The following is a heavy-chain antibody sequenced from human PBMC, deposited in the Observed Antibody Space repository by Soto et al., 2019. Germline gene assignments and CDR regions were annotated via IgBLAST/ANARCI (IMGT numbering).Heavy chain of an antibody. V-gene: IGHV3-20*04. CDR3: ATANTPYAFDI. CDR2: INWNGGST. CDR1: GFNFDDYG. J-gene: IGHJ3*02. Sequence: GGSLRLPCAASGFNFDDYGMNWVRQAPGKGREWVSGINWNGGSTTYADSVKGRFTISRDNAKNSLFLQMSGLRVEDTAVYYCATANTPYAFDIWGQGTIVTVSS.